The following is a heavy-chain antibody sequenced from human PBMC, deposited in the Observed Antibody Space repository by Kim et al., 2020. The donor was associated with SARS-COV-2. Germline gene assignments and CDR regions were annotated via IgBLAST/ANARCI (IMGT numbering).Heavy chain of an antibody. CDR3: AKDSSVTPARDYYYYGMDV. D-gene: IGHD4-4*01. CDR2: ISGSGGST. J-gene: IGHJ6*02. Sequence: GGSLRLSCAASGFTFSSYAMSWVRQAPGKGLEWVSAISGSGGSTYYADSVKGRFTISRDNSKNTLYLQMNSLRAEDTAVYYCAKDSSVTPARDYYYYGMDVWGQGTTVTVSS. V-gene: IGHV3-23*01. CDR1: GFTFSSYA.